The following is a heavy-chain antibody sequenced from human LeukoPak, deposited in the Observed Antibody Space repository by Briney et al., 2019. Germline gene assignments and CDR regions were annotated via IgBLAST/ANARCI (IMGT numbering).Heavy chain of an antibody. V-gene: IGHV3-15*01. CDR2: IKSKTDGGTR. J-gene: IGHJ3*02. CDR3: TTFDYAAFLI. Sequence: GGSLPLSCAVSGFTSSNAWMSWVRQAPGKGLEWVGRIKSKTDGGTRDYAAPVKGRFTISRDDSKNTLYLQMNSLKTEDTAVYYCTTFDYAAFLIWGQGTMVTVCS. D-gene: IGHD4/OR15-4a*01. CDR1: GFTSSNAW.